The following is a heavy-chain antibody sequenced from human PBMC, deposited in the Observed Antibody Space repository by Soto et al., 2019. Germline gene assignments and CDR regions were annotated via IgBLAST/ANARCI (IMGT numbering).Heavy chain of an antibody. Sequence: ASVKVSCKASGYTFTSYDINWVRQATGQGLEWMGWMNPNSGNTGYAQKFQGRVTMTRNTSISTAYMELSSLRSEDTAVYYCARGRYDFRSGYSKGYYYYMDVWGKGTTVTVSS. V-gene: IGHV1-8*01. CDR3: ARGRYDFRSGYSKGYYYYMDV. CDR2: MNPNSGNT. D-gene: IGHD3-3*01. CDR1: GYTFTSYD. J-gene: IGHJ6*03.